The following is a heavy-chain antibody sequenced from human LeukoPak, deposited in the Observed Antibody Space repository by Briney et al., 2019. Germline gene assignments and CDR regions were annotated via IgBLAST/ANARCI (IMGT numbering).Heavy chain of an antibody. Sequence: PGGSLRLSCAASGFTFSSYGMHWVRQAPGKGLEWVANIKQDGSEKYYVDSVKGRFTISRDNAKNSLYLQMNSLRADDTAVYYCARGGFRSFGHWGQGILVTVSS. CDR3: ARGGFRSFGH. J-gene: IGHJ5*02. CDR1: GFTFSSYG. CDR2: IKQDGSEK. V-gene: IGHV3-7*04. D-gene: IGHD3-22*01.